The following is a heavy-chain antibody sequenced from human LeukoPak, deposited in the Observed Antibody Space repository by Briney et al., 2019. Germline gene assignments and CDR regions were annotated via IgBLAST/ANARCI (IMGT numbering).Heavy chain of an antibody. J-gene: IGHJ6*03. Sequence: PGGSLRLSCAASGFTFSSYWMHWVRQAPGKGLVWVSRINSDGSSTSYADSVKGRFTISRDNAKNTLYLQMNSLRAEDTAVYYCARGDISSYYYYYMDVWGKGTTVTVSS. CDR3: ARGDISSYYYYYMDV. CDR2: INSDGSST. D-gene: IGHD3-3*02. V-gene: IGHV3-74*01. CDR1: GFTFSSYW.